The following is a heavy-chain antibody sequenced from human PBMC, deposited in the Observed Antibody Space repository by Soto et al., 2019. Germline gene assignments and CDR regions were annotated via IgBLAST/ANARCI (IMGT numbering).Heavy chain of an antibody. Sequence: ASVKVSCTASRCTFSNYGLTGVRQAPRQCLEWMGGILPMFGKTNYAQKFQGRVTIIADKSPDTVYLELSRLSSDDTAVYFCARVVQLGTGYGMDVWGQGTTVTVSS. D-gene: IGHD1-1*01. CDR3: ARVVQLGTGYGMDV. CDR1: RCTFSNYG. V-gene: IGHV1-69*06. CDR2: ILPMFGKT. J-gene: IGHJ6*02.